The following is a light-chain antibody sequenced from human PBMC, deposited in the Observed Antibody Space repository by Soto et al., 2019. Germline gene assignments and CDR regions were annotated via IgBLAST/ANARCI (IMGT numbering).Light chain of an antibody. J-gene: IGKJ4*02. Sequence: AIQMTHSPSSLSASAGARFSIHXQANQGTWNDLGGYQQKRGKAPKVXXGHXSSLQRGGPSRLSGSGSVKDFTLTISSLQPYDFANYYYQHSQSTTRTFGGGTKVDNK. CDR1: QGTWND. CDR3: QHSQSTTRT. CDR2: HXS. V-gene: IGKV1-6*01.